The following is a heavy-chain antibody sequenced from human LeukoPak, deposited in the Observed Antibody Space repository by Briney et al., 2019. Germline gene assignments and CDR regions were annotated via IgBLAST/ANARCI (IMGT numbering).Heavy chain of an antibody. J-gene: IGHJ4*02. CDR1: GGSISSYY. V-gene: IGHV4-4*07. Sequence: PSETLSLTCTVSGGSISSYYWTWIRQPAGEGLEWAGRIYPSGSTNYNPSLKSRVTMSVDTSKNLFSLKLSSVTAADTAVYYCAREDGSGRLDYRGQGTLVTVSS. D-gene: IGHD3-10*01. CDR3: AREDGSGRLDY. CDR2: IYPSGST.